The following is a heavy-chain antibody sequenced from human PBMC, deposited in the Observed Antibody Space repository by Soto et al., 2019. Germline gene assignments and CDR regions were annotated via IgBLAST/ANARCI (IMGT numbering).Heavy chain of an antibody. Sequence: GASVKVSCKASGGTFSSYAISWVRQAPGQGLEWMGGIIPIFGTANYAQKFQGRVTITADESTSTAYMELSSLRSEDTAVYYCARDHPIPRGFDYWGQGTLVTVSS. CDR1: GGTFSSYA. CDR3: ARDHPIPRGFDY. CDR2: IIPIFGTA. J-gene: IGHJ4*02. D-gene: IGHD2-15*01. V-gene: IGHV1-69*13.